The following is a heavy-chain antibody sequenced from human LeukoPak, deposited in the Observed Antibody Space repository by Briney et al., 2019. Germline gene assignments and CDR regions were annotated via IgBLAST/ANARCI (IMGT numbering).Heavy chain of an antibody. CDR3: AREGYSYAYYFDY. D-gene: IGHD5-18*01. CDR2: IKQDGSEK. CDR1: GFTFSSYW. Sequence: QTGGSLRLSCAASGFTFSSYWMNWVRQAPGKGLEWVANIKQDGSEKNYVDSVKGRFTISRDNAKNSLYLQMNSLRAEDTAVYYCAREGYSYAYYFDYWGQGTLVTVSS. V-gene: IGHV3-7*01. J-gene: IGHJ4*02.